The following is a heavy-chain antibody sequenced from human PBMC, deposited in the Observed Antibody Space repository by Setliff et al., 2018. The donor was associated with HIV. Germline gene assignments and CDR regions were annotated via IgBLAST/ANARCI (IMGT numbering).Heavy chain of an antibody. CDR1: GGSISSGSYY. CDR3: ARHESGRSSSWSNFDY. CDR2: IYTSGST. Sequence: SETLSLTCTVSGGSISSGSYYWSWIRQPAGKGLEWIGRIYTSGSTNYNPSLKSRVTISVDTSKNQFSLKLSSVTAADTAVYYCARHESGRSSSWSNFDYWGQGTLVTVS. J-gene: IGHJ4*02. D-gene: IGHD6-13*01. V-gene: IGHV4-61*02.